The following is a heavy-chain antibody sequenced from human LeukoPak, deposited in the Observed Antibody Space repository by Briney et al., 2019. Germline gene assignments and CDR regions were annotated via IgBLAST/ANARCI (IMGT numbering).Heavy chain of an antibody. D-gene: IGHD1-26*01. CDR2: ISSSSIYI. CDR3: VRGGLYHYSGTSGDY. CDR1: GFTFSNYR. V-gene: IGHV3-21*01. Sequence: GGSLRLSCAASGFTFSNYRMNWVRQAPGKGLEWVSSISSSSIYIYYADSLKGRFTISRDNAESSLYLQLSSLGAEDTAVYYCVRGGLYHYSGTSGDYWGQGTLVTVSP. J-gene: IGHJ4*02.